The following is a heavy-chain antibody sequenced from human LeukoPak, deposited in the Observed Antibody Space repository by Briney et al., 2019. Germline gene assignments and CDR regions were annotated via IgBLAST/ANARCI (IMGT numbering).Heavy chain of an antibody. V-gene: IGHV1-69*06. CDR3: ARDQGVPAAMRACWFDP. D-gene: IGHD2-2*01. CDR1: GGTFSSYA. J-gene: IGHJ5*02. Sequence: SVKVSCKASGGTFSSYAISWVRQAPGQGLEWMGGIIPIFGTANYAQKFQGRVTITANKSTSTAYMELSSLRSEDTAVYYCARDQGVPAAMRACWFDPWGQGTLVTVSS. CDR2: IIPIFGTA.